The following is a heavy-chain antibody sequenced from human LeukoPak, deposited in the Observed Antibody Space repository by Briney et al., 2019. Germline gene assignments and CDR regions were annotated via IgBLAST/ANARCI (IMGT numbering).Heavy chain of an antibody. D-gene: IGHD1-7*01. CDR2: INPNSGGT. J-gene: IGHJ6*03. V-gene: IGHV1-2*02. CDR1: GYTFTGYY. CDR3: ARTEGKITGTTFSHYYYMDV. Sequence: ASVKVSCKASGYTFTGYYMHWVRQAPGQGLGWMGWINPNSGGTNYAQKFQGRVTMTRDTSISTAYMEPSRLRSDDTAVYYCARTEGKITGTTFSHYYYMDVWGKGTTVTVSS.